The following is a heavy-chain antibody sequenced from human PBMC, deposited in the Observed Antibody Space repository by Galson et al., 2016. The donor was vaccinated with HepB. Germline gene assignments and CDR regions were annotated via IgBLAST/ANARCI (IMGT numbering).Heavy chain of an antibody. D-gene: IGHD6-19*01. J-gene: IGHJ5*02. Sequence: SLRLSCAASGFTLEDYAMHWVRQAPGKGLEWVSGINWNSHYVAYADSVKGRFTISRDNAKNSLYLQMDGLRGDDTALYYCAKDSDGGIAEAGTTFEAWGQGTLVAVSS. V-gene: IGHV3-9*01. CDR1: GFTLEDYA. CDR2: INWNSHYV. CDR3: AKDSDGGIAEAGTTFEA.